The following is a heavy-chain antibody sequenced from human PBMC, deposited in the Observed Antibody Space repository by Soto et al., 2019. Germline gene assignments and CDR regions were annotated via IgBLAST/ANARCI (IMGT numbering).Heavy chain of an antibody. CDR2: ISSSGSTI. D-gene: IGHD2-15*01. V-gene: IGHV3-11*01. CDR3: ARGPGYCSGGSCYTALGFDP. Sequence: GGSLRLSCAASGFTFSDYYMSWIRQAPGKGLEWVSYISSSGSTIYYADSVKGRFTISRDNAKNSLYLQMNSLRAEDTAVYYCARGPGYCSGGSCYTALGFDPWGQGTLVTVSS. J-gene: IGHJ5*02. CDR1: GFTFSDYY.